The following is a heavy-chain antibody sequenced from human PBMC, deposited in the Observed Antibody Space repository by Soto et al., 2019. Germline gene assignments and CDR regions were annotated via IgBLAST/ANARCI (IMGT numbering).Heavy chain of an antibody. D-gene: IGHD5-12*01. J-gene: IGHJ4*02. V-gene: IGHV3-66*01. CDR2: IYSGGST. CDR3: ARGHWSGYEARFLDY. Sequence: EVQLVESGGGLVQPGGSLRLSCAASGFTVSSNYMSWVRQAPGKGLEWVSVIYSGGSTYYADSVKGRFTISRDNSKNTLYLQMNSLRAEDTAVYYCARGHWSGYEARFLDYWGQGTLVTVSS. CDR1: GFTVSSNY.